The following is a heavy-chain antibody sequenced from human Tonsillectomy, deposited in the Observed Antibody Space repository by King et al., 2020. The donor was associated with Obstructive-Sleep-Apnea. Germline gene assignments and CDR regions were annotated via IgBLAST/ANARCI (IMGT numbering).Heavy chain of an antibody. CDR2: ISSSTSYI. CDR1: GFTFSSYS. D-gene: IGHD4-23*01. CDR3: ARGFDYGGNRFDY. V-gene: IGHV3-21*01. J-gene: IGHJ4*02. Sequence: EQLVQSGGGLVKPGGSLRLSCAASGFTFSSYSMNWVRQAPGKGLEWVSSISSSTSYIYYADSVKGRFTISRDNAKNSLYLQINSLRAEDTAVYYCARGFDYGGNRFDYWGQGTLVTVSS.